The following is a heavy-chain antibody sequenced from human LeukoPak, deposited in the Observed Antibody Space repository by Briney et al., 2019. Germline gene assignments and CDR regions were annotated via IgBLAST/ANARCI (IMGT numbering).Heavy chain of an antibody. CDR2: IWYDGSNK. CDR1: GFTFSSYG. D-gene: IGHD3-10*01. J-gene: IGHJ4*02. Sequence: GSLRLSCAASGFTFSSYGMHWVRPAPGKGLEWVAVIWYDGSNKYYADSVKGRFTISRDNSKNTLYLQMNSLRAEDTAVYYCARGLTSGSYYYFDYWGQGTLVTVSS. CDR3: ARGLTSGSYYYFDY. V-gene: IGHV3-33*01.